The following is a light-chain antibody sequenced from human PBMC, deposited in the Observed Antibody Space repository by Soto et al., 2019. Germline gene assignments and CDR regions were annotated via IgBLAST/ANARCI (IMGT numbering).Light chain of an antibody. V-gene: IGKV3-15*01. CDR1: QSVRNN. CDR2: DAT. J-gene: IGKJ4*01. CDR3: QQYDNWPPKT. Sequence: EVVMTQSPATLSVSPGERATLSCKASQSVRNNLVWYQQKPGQAPRPIIYDATTRATGIPVRFSGSGSGTEFTLTISSLQSEDVGVYYCQQYDNWPPKTVGGGTKVDIK.